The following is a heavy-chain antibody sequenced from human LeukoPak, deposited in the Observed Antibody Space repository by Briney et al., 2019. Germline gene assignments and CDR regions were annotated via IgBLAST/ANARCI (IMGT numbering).Heavy chain of an antibody. Sequence: SETLSLTCTVSGGSISGYFWSWIRQPPGEGLQFIGYIYYTGTASYNPSLNSRVTISVDTSKNQFSLKVSSVTASDTAVYYCAKFATVTVPNWLDFWGQGILVTVSS. D-gene: IGHD4-17*01. CDR3: AKFATVTVPNWLDF. CDR2: IYYTGTA. V-gene: IGHV4-59*01. CDR1: GGSISGYF. J-gene: IGHJ5*01.